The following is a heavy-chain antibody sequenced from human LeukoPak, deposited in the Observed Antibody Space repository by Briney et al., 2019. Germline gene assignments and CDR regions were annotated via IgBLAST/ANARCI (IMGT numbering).Heavy chain of an antibody. D-gene: IGHD2-2*02. CDR1: GYTFTSYG. J-gene: IGHJ4*02. CDR2: INPNSGGT. CDR3: ARGTPRNQLLLYHFDY. Sequence: WASVKVSCKASGYTFTSYGISWVRQAPGQGLEWMGWINPNSGGTNYAQKFQGWVTMTRDTSIGTAYMELSRLRFDDTAVYYCARGTPRNQLLLYHFDYWGQGTLVTVSS. V-gene: IGHV1-2*04.